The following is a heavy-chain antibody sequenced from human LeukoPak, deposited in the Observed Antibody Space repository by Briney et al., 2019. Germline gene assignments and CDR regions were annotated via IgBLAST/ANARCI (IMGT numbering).Heavy chain of an antibody. CDR2: ISYDGINK. Sequence: GGSLRLSCAASGFTFSSYVMHWVRQALGKGVEWVAVISYDGINKYYADSVKGRFTISRDNSKNTLYLQMNSLRAEETAVYYCAKRQKYYHGSGSLQDEWEYWGKEPLVPVSS. CDR1: GFTFSSYV. J-gene: IGHJ4*02. D-gene: IGHD3-10*01. V-gene: IGHV3-30*18. CDR3: AKRQKYYHGSGSLQDEWEY.